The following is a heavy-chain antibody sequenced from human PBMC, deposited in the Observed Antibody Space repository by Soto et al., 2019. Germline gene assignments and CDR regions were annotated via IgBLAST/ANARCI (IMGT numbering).Heavy chain of an antibody. CDR1: GFTFNNAW. D-gene: IGHD3-10*01. CDR2: IKSKTDSGTR. Sequence: EVQLVESGGDLVKPGGSLRLSCAASGFTFNNAWMSWVRQAPGKGLEWVVRIKSKTDSGTRDYAAPVKGRFTISRDDSKNTRYLQMNSLRTDDPDVYYCATSDYRTSPHLEYWCQGTLVTVS. J-gene: IGHJ4*02. CDR3: ATSDYRTSPHLEY. V-gene: IGHV3-15*01.